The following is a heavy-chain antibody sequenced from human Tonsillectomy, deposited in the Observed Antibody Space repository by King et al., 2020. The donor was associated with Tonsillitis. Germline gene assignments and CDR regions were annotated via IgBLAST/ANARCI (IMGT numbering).Heavy chain of an antibody. J-gene: IGHJ4*02. CDR3: ARDLMSGDWNDPLGYFDY. CDR1: GFTFSNYA. V-gene: IGHV3-30*04. D-gene: IGHD1-1*01. Sequence: VQLAESGGGVVQPGRSLRLSCAASGFTFSNYAMHWVRQAPGKGLEWVAIISKDGSEKYYADSVKGRFTISRDNSKNKMYVQMNSLTADDTAVYYCARDLMSGDWNDPLGYFDYWGQGTLVTVSS. CDR2: ISKDGSEK.